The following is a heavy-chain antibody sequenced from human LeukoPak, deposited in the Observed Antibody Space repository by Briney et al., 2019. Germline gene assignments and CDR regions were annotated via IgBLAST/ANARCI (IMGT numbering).Heavy chain of an antibody. CDR2: IYYSGST. V-gene: IGHV4-30-4*01. D-gene: IGHD3-9*01. CDR1: GGSISSGDYY. Sequence: SQTLSLTCTVSGGSISSGDYYWSWIRQPPGKGLEWIGYIYYSGSTYYNPSLKSRVTISVDTSKNQFSLKLSSVTAADTAVYYCAKGGAGGSSPYYDILTGYYRRLSYFDYWGQGTLVTVSS. CDR3: AKGGAGGSSPYYDILTGYYRRLSYFDY. J-gene: IGHJ4*02.